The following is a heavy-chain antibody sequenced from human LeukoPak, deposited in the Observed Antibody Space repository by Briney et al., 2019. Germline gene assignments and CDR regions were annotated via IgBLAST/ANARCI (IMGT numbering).Heavy chain of an antibody. CDR3: AREMIQLPGYFDY. CDR1: GLTVSSNY. J-gene: IGHJ4*02. D-gene: IGHD5-18*01. Sequence: GGSLRLSCAASGLTVSSNYMSWVRQAPGKGLEWVSVIYSGGNTFYADSVKGRFTISRDNSKNTLYLQMNSLKAEDTAVYYCAREMIQLPGYFDYWGQGTLVTVSS. CDR2: IYSGGNT. V-gene: IGHV3-53*01.